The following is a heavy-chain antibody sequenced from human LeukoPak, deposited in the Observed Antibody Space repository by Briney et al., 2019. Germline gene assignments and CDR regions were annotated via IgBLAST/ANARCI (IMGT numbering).Heavy chain of an antibody. CDR3: ARDVHYAEGY. D-gene: IGHD4-17*01. Sequence: AGSLSLSCTVSGFSVSSNYMSWVRQAQGPGLEWVSNIYAGGSMSRPDSMRRGYTLVRDNSKHTLYLQMHTLRGGDTAVYYSARDVHYAEGYWGQGTLVTVSS. CDR2: IYAGGSM. V-gene: IGHV3-66*01. CDR1: GFSVSSNY. J-gene: IGHJ4*02.